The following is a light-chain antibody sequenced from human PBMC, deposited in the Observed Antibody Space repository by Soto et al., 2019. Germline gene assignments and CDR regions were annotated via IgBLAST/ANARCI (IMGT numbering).Light chain of an antibody. CDR2: GAS. Sequence: EIVMTQYPATLYVSPGERVTLSCRASQSVSSNLAWYQQKPGQAPRLLIYGASTRATGIPARFSGSGSGTEFTLTISSLQSEDFAVYYCQQYNNWPITFGQGTRLEIK. J-gene: IGKJ5*01. CDR3: QQYNNWPIT. V-gene: IGKV3-15*01. CDR1: QSVSSN.